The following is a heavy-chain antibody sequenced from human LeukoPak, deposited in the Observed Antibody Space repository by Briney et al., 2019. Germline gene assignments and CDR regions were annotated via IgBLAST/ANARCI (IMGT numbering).Heavy chain of an antibody. CDR1: GFTFSSYA. D-gene: IGHD3-22*01. CDR2: MSYDGSIK. V-gene: IGHV3-30-3*01. CDR3: ATGGYDDSSGCSGPRPHFDY. Sequence: GGSLRLSCAASGFTFSSYAMHWVRQAPGKGLEWVAGMSYDGSIKYYADSVKGRFTISRDNSKNTLYPQMNSLRAEDTAVYYCATGGYDDSSGCSGPRPHFDYWGQGTLVTVSS. J-gene: IGHJ4*02.